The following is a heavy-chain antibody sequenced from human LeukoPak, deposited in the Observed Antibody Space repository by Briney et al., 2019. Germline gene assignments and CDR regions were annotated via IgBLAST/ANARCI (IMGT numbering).Heavy chain of an antibody. CDR3: ARGFNDYADYLYDY. Sequence: PSETLSLTCTVSGGSISSGDYYWSWIRQPPGKGLEWIGYIYHSGSTYYNPSLKSRVTISVDRSKNQFSLKLSSVTAADTAVYYCARGFNDYADYLYDYWGQGTLVTVSS. V-gene: IGHV4-30-2*01. CDR1: GGSISSGDYY. CDR2: IYHSGST. J-gene: IGHJ4*02. D-gene: IGHD4-17*01.